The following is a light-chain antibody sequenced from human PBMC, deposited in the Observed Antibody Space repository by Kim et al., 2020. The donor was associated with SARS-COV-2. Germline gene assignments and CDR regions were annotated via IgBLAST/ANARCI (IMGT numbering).Light chain of an antibody. Sequence: EIVLTQSPGTLSLSPGERATLSCRASQSVTSNYLAWYQQKPCQAPRLLIYGASSRAAGIPDRFSGSGSGTDFTLTISRLEPEDFAVYYCQQYGSSPLTFGGGTKVDIK. CDR3: QQYGSSPLT. CDR1: QSVTSNY. CDR2: GAS. J-gene: IGKJ4*01. V-gene: IGKV3-20*01.